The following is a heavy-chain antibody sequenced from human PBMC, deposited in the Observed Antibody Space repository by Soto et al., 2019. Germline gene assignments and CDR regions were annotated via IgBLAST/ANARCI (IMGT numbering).Heavy chain of an antibody. D-gene: IGHD5-12*01. J-gene: IGHJ3*02. Sequence: GESLKISCKGAGYSITTYWITWVRQMPGKGLEWMGKIDPSDSYTNYSPSFQGHVIISADKSISTAYLQWSSLKASDTAMYYCARQEMATIGNAFDIWGQGPMVTVSS. CDR1: GYSITTYW. V-gene: IGHV5-10-1*01. CDR3: ARQEMATIGNAFDI. CDR2: IDPSDSYT.